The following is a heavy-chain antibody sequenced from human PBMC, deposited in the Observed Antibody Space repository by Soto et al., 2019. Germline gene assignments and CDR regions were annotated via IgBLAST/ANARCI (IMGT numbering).Heavy chain of an antibody. Sequence: EVQLLDSGGGLVQPGGSLRLSCAASGFTFSNYAMSWVRQAPGKGLEWVSGVGGSGDSTYYADSVKGRFTISRDNSKDTRYLQMNSLRAEDTAVYYCAKSPLGYGSGGSCYPPHYFDYWGQGTLVTVSS. CDR3: AKSPLGYGSGGSCYPPHYFDY. CDR2: VGGSGDST. J-gene: IGHJ4*02. V-gene: IGHV3-23*01. D-gene: IGHD2-15*01. CDR1: GFTFSNYA.